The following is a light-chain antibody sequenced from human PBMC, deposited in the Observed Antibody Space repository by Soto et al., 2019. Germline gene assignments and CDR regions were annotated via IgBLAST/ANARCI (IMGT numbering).Light chain of an antibody. J-gene: IGLJ2*01. CDR1: SSNIGAGYD. Sequence: QLVLTQPPSVSGAPGQRVTISCTGSSSNIGAGYDVHWYQQLPGTAPKLLIYGNSNRPSGVPDRFSGSKSGTSASLAITGFQAEDEADYYCQSYDSSLSAVVFGGGTKVTVL. V-gene: IGLV1-40*01. CDR2: GNS. CDR3: QSYDSSLSAVV.